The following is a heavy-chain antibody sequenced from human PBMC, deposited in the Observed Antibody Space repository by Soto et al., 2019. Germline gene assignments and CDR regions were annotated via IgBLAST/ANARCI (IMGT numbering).Heavy chain of an antibody. V-gene: IGHV5-51*01. CDR2: IYPGDSDT. J-gene: IGHJ5*02. CDR1: GFSFISYW. CDR3: ARLSPSEKWFDP. Sequence: GESLKSSCKGSGFSFISYWIAWVRQMPGKGLEWMGIIYPGDSDTRYSPSFQGQVTISADKSISTAYLQWRSLKASDTAMYYCARLSPSEKWFDPWGQGTLVTVSS.